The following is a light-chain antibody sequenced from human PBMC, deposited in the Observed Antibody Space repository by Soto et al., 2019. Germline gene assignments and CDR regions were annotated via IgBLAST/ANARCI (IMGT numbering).Light chain of an antibody. Sequence: QSVLTQPPSVSAAPEQMVTISCSGRSSNIGNNFVSWYQQLPGTVPKLLIYDDNKRPSGIPDRFSGSKSGTSATLVITGLQTGDEADYYCGAWDAFLSAYVFGGGTKVTVL. J-gene: IGLJ1*01. CDR1: SSNIGNNF. CDR3: GAWDAFLSAYV. CDR2: DDN. V-gene: IGLV1-51*01.